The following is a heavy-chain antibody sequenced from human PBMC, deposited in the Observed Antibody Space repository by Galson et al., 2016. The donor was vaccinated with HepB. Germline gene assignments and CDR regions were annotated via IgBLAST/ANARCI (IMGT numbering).Heavy chain of an antibody. J-gene: IGHJ3*02. Sequence: SLRLSCAASRFTFTNYAMHWVRQAPGKGLEWVALVSYDGTNKYYADSVKGRFTISRDNSKNTLSLQMSRLRVEDTAIYYCAREGDPIGENDAFDIWGQGTMVTVSS. CDR3: AREGDPIGENDAFDI. CDR1: RFTFTNYA. D-gene: IGHD3-22*01. V-gene: IGHV3-30*04. CDR2: VSYDGTNK.